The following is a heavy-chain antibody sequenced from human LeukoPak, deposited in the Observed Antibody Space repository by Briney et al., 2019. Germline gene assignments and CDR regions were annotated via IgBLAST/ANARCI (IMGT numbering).Heavy chain of an antibody. J-gene: IGHJ5*02. CDR2: ISAYNGNT. V-gene: IGHV1-18*01. CDR1: GYTFTSYG. Sequence: ASVKVSCKASGYTFTSYGISWVRQAPGQGLEWMGWISAYNGNTNYAQTLQGRVTMTTATSTSTAYMELRSLRSDDTAVYYCARDSARYYYDSSGYPYNWFDPWGQGTLVTVSS. D-gene: IGHD3-22*01. CDR3: ARDSARYYYDSSGYPYNWFDP.